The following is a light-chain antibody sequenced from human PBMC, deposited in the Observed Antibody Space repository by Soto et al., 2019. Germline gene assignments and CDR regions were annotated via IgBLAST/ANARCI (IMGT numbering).Light chain of an antibody. V-gene: IGKV3-11*01. CDR2: NAF. CDR3: QKRTTQTT. CDR1: QCIDSH. Sequence: EIVLTQSPATLSLSPGERATLTCRASQCIDSHLGWYQQKPGQAPRLLLYNAFQRVGGVPARFSGSVSGAGLSLTISSLLPEDCADYYSQKRTTQTTFGGGTNDEI. J-gene: IGKJ4*01.